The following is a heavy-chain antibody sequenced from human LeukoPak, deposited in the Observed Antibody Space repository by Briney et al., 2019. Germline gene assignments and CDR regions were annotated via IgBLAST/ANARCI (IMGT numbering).Heavy chain of an antibody. J-gene: IGHJ4*02. Sequence: SETLSLTCTVSGGSISGSRSYWGWLRQAPGKGLEWIGSVFHSGTTYYNPSLKSRLTISVDTSKNQFSLKLSSVTAADTAVYYCARRDYSGDNPVLDYWGQGTLVTVSS. CDR1: GGSISGSRSY. CDR3: ARRDYSGDNPVLDY. CDR2: VFHSGTT. D-gene: IGHD4-23*01. V-gene: IGHV4-39*01.